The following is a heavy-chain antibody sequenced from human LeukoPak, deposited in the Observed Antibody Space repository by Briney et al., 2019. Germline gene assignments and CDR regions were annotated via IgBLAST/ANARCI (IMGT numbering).Heavy chain of an antibody. D-gene: IGHD6-13*01. CDR2: IWYDGSNK. Sequence: GGSLRLSCAASGFTFSSYGMHWVRQAPGKGLEWVAVIWYDGSNKYYADSVKGRFTISRDNSKNTLYLQMNSLRADDTAVYYCAKDKQGDYFDYWGQGTLVTVSP. CDR3: AKDKQGDYFDY. J-gene: IGHJ4*02. V-gene: IGHV3-33*06. CDR1: GFTFSSYG.